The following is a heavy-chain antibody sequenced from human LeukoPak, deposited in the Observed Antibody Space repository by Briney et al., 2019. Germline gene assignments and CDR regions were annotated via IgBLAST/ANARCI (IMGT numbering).Heavy chain of an antibody. CDR2: INHSGST. D-gene: IGHD6-13*01. Sequence: SETLSLTCAVYGGSFSGYYWSWIRQPPGKGLGWIGEINHSGSTNYNPPLKSRVTISVDTSKNQFSLKLSSVTAADTAVYYCASLPIAAAGTWTYYFDYWGQGTLVTVSS. V-gene: IGHV4-34*01. J-gene: IGHJ4*02. CDR3: ASLPIAAAGTWTYYFDY. CDR1: GGSFSGYY.